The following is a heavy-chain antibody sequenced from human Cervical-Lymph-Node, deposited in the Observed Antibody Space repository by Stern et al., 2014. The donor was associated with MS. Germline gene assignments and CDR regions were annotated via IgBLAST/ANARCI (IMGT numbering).Heavy chain of an antibody. J-gene: IGHJ4*02. D-gene: IGHD1-26*01. Sequence: QVQLQQWGAGLLKPSETLSLTCAVYGGSFSGYYWSWIRQPPGKGLEWIGEINHSGSTNYTPSLKSRVPISVDTSKNQFSLKLSSVTAADTAVYYCAHTLIVGATTDDYWGQGTLVTVSS. V-gene: IGHV4-34*01. CDR1: GGSFSGYY. CDR2: INHSGST. CDR3: AHTLIVGATTDDY.